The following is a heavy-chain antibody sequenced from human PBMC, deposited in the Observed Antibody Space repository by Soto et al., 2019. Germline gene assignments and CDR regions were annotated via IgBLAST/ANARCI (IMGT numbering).Heavy chain of an antibody. J-gene: IGHJ4*02. CDR2: ISGSGGST. CDR1: GFTFSSYA. Sequence: GGSLRLSCAASGFTFSSYAMSWVRQAPGKGLEWVSAISGSGGSTYYADSVKGRFTISRDNSKNTLYLQMNSLRAEDTAVYDCANPPPGYSSSWYHFDYWGQGTLVTVSS. CDR3: ANPPPGYSSSWYHFDY. D-gene: IGHD6-13*01. V-gene: IGHV3-23*01.